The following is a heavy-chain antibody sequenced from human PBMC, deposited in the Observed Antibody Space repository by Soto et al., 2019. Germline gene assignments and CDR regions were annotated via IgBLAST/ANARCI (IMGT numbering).Heavy chain of an antibody. Sequence: SETLSLTCIVSGGSISNYYWSWIRQPPGKGLEWIGYIYYSGSTNYNPSLQSRVTISVDTSKNQFSLKLSSVTAAGTAVYYCARAVLPATATFDYWGQGTLVTVSS. CDR1: GGSISNYY. J-gene: IGHJ4*02. D-gene: IGHD2-15*01. CDR2: IYYSGST. V-gene: IGHV4-59*01. CDR3: ARAVLPATATFDY.